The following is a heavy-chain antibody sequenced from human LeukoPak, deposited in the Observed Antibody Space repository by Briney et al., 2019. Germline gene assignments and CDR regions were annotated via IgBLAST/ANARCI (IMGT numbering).Heavy chain of an antibody. V-gene: IGHV3-30*02. CDR1: GFTFSRYG. Sequence: PGGSLRLSCAASGFTFSRYGLLWVRQAPGKGLDVVTFIRYDGNHQYYADSVKGRFTISRDNSKNTFYLQMNSLRAEDTAVYYCAKDGMVGATTGLYYFDYWDQGILVTVSS. J-gene: IGHJ4*02. D-gene: IGHD1-26*01. CDR3: AKDGMVGATTGLYYFDY. CDR2: IRYDGNHQ.